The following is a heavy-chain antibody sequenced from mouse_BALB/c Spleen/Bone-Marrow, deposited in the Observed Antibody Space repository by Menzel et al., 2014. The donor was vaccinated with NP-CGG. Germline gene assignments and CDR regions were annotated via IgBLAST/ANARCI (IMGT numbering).Heavy chain of an antibody. CDR3: ARHAYYDQTEVSFVC. J-gene: IGHJ3*01. V-gene: IGHV5-9-2*01. CDR2: ISGDGRYT. Sequence: EVQRVESGGGLVKSGGSLKLSCAASGFSLSNYGMSWLRQTPEKRLEGVATISGDGRYTFYSDSVKGRFTISRDNAENNLYLQLSGLRSEDTALYYCARHAYYDQTEVSFVCWGQGTLVTVSA. D-gene: IGHD2-4*01. CDR1: GFSLSNYG.